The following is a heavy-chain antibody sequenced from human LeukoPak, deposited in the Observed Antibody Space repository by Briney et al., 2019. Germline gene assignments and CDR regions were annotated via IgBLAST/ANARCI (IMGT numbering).Heavy chain of an antibody. CDR3: ARTYYYDSSPYAFDI. V-gene: IGHV1-46*01. CDR1: GYTFTDYY. CDR2: MNPSGLKA. Sequence: GASVKASCKASGYTFTDYYMHWVRQAPGQGLEWMGIMNPSGLKATYAQKFQGRVMMTSDTSTNTVYMQLNSLRSEDTALYYCARTYYYDSSPYAFDIWGQGTKLTHSS. D-gene: IGHD3-22*01. J-gene: IGHJ3*02.